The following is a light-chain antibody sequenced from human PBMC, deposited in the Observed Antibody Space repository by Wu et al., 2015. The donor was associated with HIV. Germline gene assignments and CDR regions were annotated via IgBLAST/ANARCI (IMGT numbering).Light chain of an antibody. V-gene: IGKV3-20*01. CDR3: QLYGSSPGT. CDR1: QSVSSSY. J-gene: IGKJ1*01. Sequence: EIVLTQSPGTLSLSPGERATLSCRASQSVSSSYLAWYQQKPGQAPRLLIYGISSRATGIPDRFSGSGSGTDFTLTINRLEPEDFAVYYCQLYGSSPGTFGQGTKVEIK. CDR2: GIS.